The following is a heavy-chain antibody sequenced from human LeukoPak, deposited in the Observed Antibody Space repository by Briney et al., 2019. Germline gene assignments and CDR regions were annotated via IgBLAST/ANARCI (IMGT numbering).Heavy chain of an antibody. D-gene: IGHD3-10*01. Sequence: PGGSLRLSCAASGFTFSSYDMHWVRQATGKGLEWVPAIGTAGDTYYPGSVKGRFTISRENAKNSLYLQMNSLRAGDTAVYYCARGESGFGEGRDYYYHYGMDVWGQGTTVTVSS. CDR3: ARGESGFGEGRDYYYHYGMDV. J-gene: IGHJ6*02. V-gene: IGHV3-13*01. CDR1: GFTFSSYD. CDR2: IGTAGDT.